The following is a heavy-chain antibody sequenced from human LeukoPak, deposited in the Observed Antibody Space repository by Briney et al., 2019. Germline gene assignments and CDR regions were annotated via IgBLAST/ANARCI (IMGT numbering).Heavy chain of an antibody. CDR3: ARLEGRGEGADY. V-gene: IGHV4-30-4*01. CDR2: IFHSGST. J-gene: IGHJ4*02. CDR1: GASISHDYHF. D-gene: IGHD1-26*01. Sequence: SETLSLTCTVSGASISHDYHFWSWIRQPPEKGLEFIGYIFHSGSTYYNASLRSRVTISIDTSKSQFSLSLSSVTAADTAVYYCARLEGRGEGADYWGQGALVTVSS.